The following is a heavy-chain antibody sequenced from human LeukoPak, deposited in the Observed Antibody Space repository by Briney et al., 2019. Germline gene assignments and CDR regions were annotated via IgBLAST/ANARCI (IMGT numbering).Heavy chain of an antibody. CDR1: GFTFSNYW. Sequence: GGSLRLSCVASGFTFSNYWMHWVRQAPGKGLEWVAGISDDGSSEHYADSVKGRFTISRDNSDNTLYVQMNSLRVEDTAVYYCARESYGSGHCAAFGIWGQGTLVTVSS. CDR3: ARESYGSGHCAAFGI. CDR2: ISDDGSSE. V-gene: IGHV3-30*03. D-gene: IGHD3-16*01. J-gene: IGHJ3*02.